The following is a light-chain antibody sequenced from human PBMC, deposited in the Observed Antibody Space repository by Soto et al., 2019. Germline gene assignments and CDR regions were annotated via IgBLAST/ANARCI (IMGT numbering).Light chain of an antibody. V-gene: IGKV3-15*01. CDR3: QQYNSWPPIT. Sequence: EIVLPQSPGTLSLSPGERATLSCRASESVSSNLAWYQQRPGQAPRLVIYGASTRATGIPARFSGGGSGTEFTLTISSLQAEDVAVYYCQQYNSWPPITFGQGTQLEIK. J-gene: IGKJ5*01. CDR2: GAS. CDR1: ESVSSN.